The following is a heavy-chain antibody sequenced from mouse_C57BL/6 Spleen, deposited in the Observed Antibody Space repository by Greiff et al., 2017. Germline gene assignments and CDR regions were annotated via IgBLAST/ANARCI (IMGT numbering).Heavy chain of an antibody. J-gene: IGHJ4*01. D-gene: IGHD1-1*01. Sequence: QVQLQQSGAELVRPGASVTLSCKASGYTFTDYEMHWVKQTPVHGLEWIGAIDPETGGTAYNQKFKGKAILTADKSSSTAYMELRSLTSEDSAVYYCTRNCYGSSLHYYAMDYWGQGTSVTVSS. V-gene: IGHV1-15*01. CDR1: GYTFTDYE. CDR2: IDPETGGT. CDR3: TRNCYGSSLHYYAMDY.